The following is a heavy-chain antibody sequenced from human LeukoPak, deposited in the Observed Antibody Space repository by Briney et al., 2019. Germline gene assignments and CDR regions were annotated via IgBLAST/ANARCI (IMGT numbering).Heavy chain of an antibody. CDR2: ISDTGRLS. V-gene: IGHV3-23*01. J-gene: IGHJ4*02. Sequence: GGSLRLSCAASGFTFSSSAMSWVRQAPGKGLEWVAAISDTGRLSYCADSVNGRFTISRDNSKNTLSLQMNSLRAADTAVYYCARDPQLWGFDYWGQGTLVTVSS. CDR1: GFTFSSSA. D-gene: IGHD5-18*01. CDR3: ARDPQLWGFDY.